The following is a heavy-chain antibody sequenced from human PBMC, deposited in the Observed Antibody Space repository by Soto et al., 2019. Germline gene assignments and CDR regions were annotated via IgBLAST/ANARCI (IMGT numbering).Heavy chain of an antibody. J-gene: IGHJ2*01. CDR1: GFTFSSYA. V-gene: IGHV3-23*01. CDR2: ISGSGGST. Sequence: EVKLLESGGGLVQPGGSLRLSCAASGFTFSSYAMSWVRQAPGKGLEWVSAISGSGGSTYYADSVKGRFTISRDNSKNTLYLQMNSLRAEDTAVYYCSTTTVTFYWYFDLWGRGTLVTVSS. D-gene: IGHD4-17*01. CDR3: STTTVTFYWYFDL.